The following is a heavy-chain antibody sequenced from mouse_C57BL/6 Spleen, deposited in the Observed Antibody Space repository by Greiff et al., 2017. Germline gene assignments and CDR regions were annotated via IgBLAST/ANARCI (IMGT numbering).Heavy chain of an antibody. Sequence: VQLKESGPELVKPGASVKISCKASGYSFTDYNMNWVKQSNGKSLEWIGVINPNYGTTSYNQKFKGKATLTVDQSSSTAYMQLNSLTSEDSAVDYCAREWTYSNAFLAYWGQGTLVTVSA. D-gene: IGHD2-5*01. CDR1: GYSFTDYN. CDR2: INPNYGTT. V-gene: IGHV1-39*01. CDR3: AREWTYSNAFLAY. J-gene: IGHJ3*01.